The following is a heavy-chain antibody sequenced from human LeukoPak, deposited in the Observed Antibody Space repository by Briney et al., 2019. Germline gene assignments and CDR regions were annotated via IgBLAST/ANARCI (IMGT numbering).Heavy chain of an antibody. D-gene: IGHD6-13*01. Sequence: PSETLSLTCTVSGGSVSSGSYYWTWIRPPPGKGLEWIGYFSYSGSTNYNPSLKSRVTISVDTSKNQFSLKLSSVTAADTAVYYCARSGSSWTFDYWGQGTLVTVSS. CDR1: GGSVSSGSYY. J-gene: IGHJ4*02. V-gene: IGHV4-61*01. CDR3: ARSGSSWTFDY. CDR2: FSYSGST.